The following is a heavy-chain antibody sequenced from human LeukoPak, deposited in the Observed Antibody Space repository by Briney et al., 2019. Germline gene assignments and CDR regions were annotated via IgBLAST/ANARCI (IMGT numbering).Heavy chain of an antibody. J-gene: IGHJ3*02. CDR2: IYYSGST. V-gene: IGHV4-59*12. CDR3: ARDQRSEWELLIRSDAFDI. CDR1: GGSISSYY. D-gene: IGHD1-26*01. Sequence: SPSETLSLTCTVSGGSISSYYWSWLRQPPGKGLEWIGYIYYSGSTNYNPSLKSRVTMSVDTSKNQFSLKLSSVTAADTAVYYCARDQRSEWELLIRSDAFDIWGQGTMVTVSS.